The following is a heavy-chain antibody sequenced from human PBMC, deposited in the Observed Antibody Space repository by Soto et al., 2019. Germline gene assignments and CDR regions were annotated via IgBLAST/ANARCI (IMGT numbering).Heavy chain of an antibody. J-gene: IGHJ6*02. Sequence: GGSLRLSCAASGITFSTYAMSWVRRAPGKWLEWVSTIGSNGADKQYADFVKGRFTVSRDSSKSTLSLQMNSLRAEDTAVYYCAADYLRHDSLNGYYYSYGMDVWGQGXTVTVSS. CDR3: AADYLRHDSLNGYYYSYGMDV. D-gene: IGHD4-17*01. CDR2: IGSNGADK. CDR1: GITFSTYA. V-gene: IGHV3-23*01.